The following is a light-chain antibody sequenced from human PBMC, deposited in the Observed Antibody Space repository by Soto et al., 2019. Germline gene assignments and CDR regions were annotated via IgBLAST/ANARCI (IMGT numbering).Light chain of an antibody. Sequence: QSALTQPASVSGSPGQSITISCTGTSSDIGGHDDVSWYQQHPGKVPKLLIYGVTDRPSGVSNRFSGSKSGNVASLTISGLQAEDEADYYCSSYAGSNFVVFGGGTKLTVL. CDR1: SSDIGGHDD. CDR3: SSYAGSNFVV. CDR2: GVT. V-gene: IGLV2-14*03. J-gene: IGLJ2*01.